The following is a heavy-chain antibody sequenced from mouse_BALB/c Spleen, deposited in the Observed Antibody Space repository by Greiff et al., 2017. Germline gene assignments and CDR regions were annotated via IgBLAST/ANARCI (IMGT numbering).Heavy chain of an antibody. CDR2: IRNKANGYTT. CDR3: ARDRDGSSYRGAMDY. CDR1: GFTFTDYY. D-gene: IGHD1-1*01. V-gene: IGHV7-3*02. Sequence: EVQRVESGGGLVQPGGSLRLSCATSGFTFTDYYMSWVRQPPGKALEWLGFIRNKANGYTTEYSASVKGRFTISRDNSQSILYLQMNTLRAEDSATYYCARDRDGSSYRGAMDYWGQGTSVTVSS. J-gene: IGHJ4*01.